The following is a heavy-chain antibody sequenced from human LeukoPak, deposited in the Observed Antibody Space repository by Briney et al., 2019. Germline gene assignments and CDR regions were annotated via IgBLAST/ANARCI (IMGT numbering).Heavy chain of an antibody. V-gene: IGHV3-23*01. J-gene: IGHJ4*02. CDR2: ISGSGDST. CDR1: GFTFSSYG. Sequence: GGTLRLSCAASGFTFSSYGMNWVRQAPGKGLEWVSAISGSGDSTYYADSVKGRFTISRDNSKTTLYLQMNSLSAEDTAVYYCAKPHPNYYGSGSYSLNPFDYWGQGTLVTVSS. D-gene: IGHD3-10*01. CDR3: AKPHPNYYGSGSYSLNPFDY.